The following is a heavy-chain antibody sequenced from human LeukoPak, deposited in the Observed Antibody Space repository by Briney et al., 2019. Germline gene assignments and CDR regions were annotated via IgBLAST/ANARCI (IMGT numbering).Heavy chain of an antibody. CDR1: GGSISSGGYY. D-gene: IGHD1-26*01. CDR2: IYYSGST. Sequence: SETLSLTCTVSGGSISSGGYYWSWIRQHPGKGLEWIGYIYYSGSTYYNPSLKSRVTKSVDTFKNQFSLKLSSVTAADTAVYYCARGSGSPYYFDYWGQGTLVTVSS. V-gene: IGHV4-31*03. CDR3: ARGSGSPYYFDY. J-gene: IGHJ4*02.